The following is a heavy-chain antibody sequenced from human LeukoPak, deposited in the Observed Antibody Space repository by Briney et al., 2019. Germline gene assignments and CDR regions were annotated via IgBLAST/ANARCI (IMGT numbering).Heavy chain of an antibody. J-gene: IGHJ4*02. D-gene: IGHD6-19*01. CDR2: TYPGDSDT. CDR3: ARQGYSSGWYTGY. Sequence: GESLKVSCKGSGYSFTSYWIGWVRQMPGKGLEWMGITYPGDSDTRYSPSFQGQVTISADKSISTAYLQWSSLKASDTAMYYCARQGYSSGWYTGYWGQGTLVTVSS. V-gene: IGHV5-51*01. CDR1: GYSFTSYW.